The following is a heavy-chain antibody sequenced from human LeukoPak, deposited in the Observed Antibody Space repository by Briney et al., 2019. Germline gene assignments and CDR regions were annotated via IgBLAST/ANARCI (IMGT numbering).Heavy chain of an antibody. V-gene: IGHV4-39*07. CDR2: IYYSGST. CDR1: GGSISSSSYY. J-gene: IGHJ4*02. CDR3: ARYCSGGDCYSKALDY. Sequence: SETLSLTCTVSGGSISSSSYYWGWIRQPPGKGLEWIGSIYYSGSTYYNPSLKSRVTISVDRSKNQFSLKLSSVTAADTAVYYCARYCSGGDCYSKALDYWGQGILVTVSS. D-gene: IGHD2-15*01.